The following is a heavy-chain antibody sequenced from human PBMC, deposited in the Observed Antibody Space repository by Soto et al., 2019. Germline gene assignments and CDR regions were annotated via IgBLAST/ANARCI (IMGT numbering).Heavy chain of an antibody. Sequence: SETLSLTCAVSGGSISSGGFSWTWIRQPPGKGLEFIGYIYYSGGTYYNPSLKSRVTISVDRSKNQFSLKLSSVTAADTAVYYCARTRITSTAATFDPWGQGTLVTVSS. D-gene: IGHD1-20*01. J-gene: IGHJ5*02. V-gene: IGHV4-30-2*02. CDR1: GGSISSGGFS. CDR3: ARTRITSTAATFDP. CDR2: IYYSGGT.